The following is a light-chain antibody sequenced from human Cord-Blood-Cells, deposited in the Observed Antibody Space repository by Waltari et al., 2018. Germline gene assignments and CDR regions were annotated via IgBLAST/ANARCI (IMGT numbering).Light chain of an antibody. CDR3: CSYAGSSTWV. CDR2: EGS. V-gene: IGLV2-23*01. J-gene: IGLJ3*02. CDR1: SSDVGSYNL. Sequence: QSALTQPASVSGSPGQSITISCTGTSSDVGSYNLVSWYQQHPGKAPKLMIYEGSKRPSGVSIRFSGSESGNTASLTISGLQAEDEADYCCCSYAGSSTWVFGGGTKLTVL.